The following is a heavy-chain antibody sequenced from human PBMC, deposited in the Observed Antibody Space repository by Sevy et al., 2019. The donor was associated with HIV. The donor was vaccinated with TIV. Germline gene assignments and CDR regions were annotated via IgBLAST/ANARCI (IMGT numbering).Heavy chain of an antibody. V-gene: IGHV3-30*18. CDR3: AKVNEREGLRLMGGYFDY. CDR1: GFTFSSYG. D-gene: IGHD5-12*01. CDR2: ISYDGSNK. Sequence: GGSLRLSCAASGFTFSSYGMHWVRQAPGKGLEWVAVISYDGSNKYYADSVKGRFTISRDNSKNTLHLQMNSLRAEDTAVYYCAKVNEREGLRLMGGYFDYWGQGTLVTVSS. J-gene: IGHJ4*02.